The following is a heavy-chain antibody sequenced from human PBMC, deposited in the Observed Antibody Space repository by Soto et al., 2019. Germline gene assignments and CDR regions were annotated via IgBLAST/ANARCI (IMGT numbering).Heavy chain of an antibody. D-gene: IGHD3-10*01. CDR2: GNPILSMS. CDR1: GDTFSFYS. J-gene: IGHJ4*02. Sequence: QVQLVQSGAEVKRPGSSVKVSCKASGDTFSFYSINWVRQAPGLVLEWMGRGNPILSMSNYAQRFQGRVTMTADKSTSTAYMELSGLRSEDTAMYYCATSYGSGYRAFDYWGQGALVTVSS. V-gene: IGHV1-69*04. CDR3: ATSYGSGYRAFDY.